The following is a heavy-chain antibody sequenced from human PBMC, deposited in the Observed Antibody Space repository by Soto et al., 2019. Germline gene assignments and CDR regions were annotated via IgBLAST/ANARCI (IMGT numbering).Heavy chain of an antibody. V-gene: IGHV1-24*01. J-gene: IGHJ6*02. CDR2: FDPEDGET. CDR1: GYTLTELS. D-gene: IGHD4-4*01. Sequence: ASVKVSCKVSGYTLTELSMHWVRQAPGKGLEWMGGFDPEDGETIYAQKFQGRVTMTEDTSTDTAYMELSCLRSEDTAVYYCETCRGTVTTIYYSGMDVCGRGPTLTVSS. CDR3: ETCRGTVTTIYYSGMDV.